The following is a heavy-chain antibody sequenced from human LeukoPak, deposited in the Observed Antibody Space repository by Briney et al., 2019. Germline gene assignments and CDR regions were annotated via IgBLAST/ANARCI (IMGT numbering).Heavy chain of an antibody. D-gene: IGHD3-22*01. Sequence: GRSLRLSCAASGFTFSSYAMHWVRQAPGKGLEWVAVISYDGSNKYYADSVKGRFTISRDNSKNTLYLQMNSLRAEDTAVYYCAKESESYDSSGSTFDFWGQGTLVTVSS. CDR2: ISYDGSNK. CDR1: GFTFSSYA. V-gene: IGHV3-30*04. CDR3: AKESESYDSSGSTFDF. J-gene: IGHJ4*02.